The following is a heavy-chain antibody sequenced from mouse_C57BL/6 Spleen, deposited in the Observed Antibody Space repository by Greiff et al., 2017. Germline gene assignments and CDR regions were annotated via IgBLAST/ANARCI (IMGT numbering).Heavy chain of an antibody. CDR1: GFTFTDYY. V-gene: IGHV7-3*01. J-gene: IGHJ4*01. CDR3: ARGSAGAMDY. D-gene: IGHD1-1*02. CDR2: IRNKANGYTT. Sequence: EVKLQESGGGLVQPGGSLSLSCAASGFTFTDYYMSWVRQPPGKALEWLGFIRNKANGYTTEYSASVKGRFTISRDNSQSILYLQMNALRAEDSATYYCARGSAGAMDYWGQGTSVTVSS.